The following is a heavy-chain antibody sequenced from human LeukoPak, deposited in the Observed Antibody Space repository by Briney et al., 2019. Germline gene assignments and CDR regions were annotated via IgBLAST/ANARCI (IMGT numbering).Heavy chain of an antibody. D-gene: IGHD5-18*01. CDR1: GGSFSGYY. Sequence: PSETLSLTCAVYGGSFSGYYWSWIRQPPGKGLEWIGEINHSGSTNYNPSLKSRVTISVDTSKNQFSLKLSSVTAADTAVYYCARDPGSDTAMAALLDYWGQGTLVTVSS. CDR2: INHSGST. CDR3: ARDPGSDTAMAALLDY. J-gene: IGHJ4*02. V-gene: IGHV4-34*01.